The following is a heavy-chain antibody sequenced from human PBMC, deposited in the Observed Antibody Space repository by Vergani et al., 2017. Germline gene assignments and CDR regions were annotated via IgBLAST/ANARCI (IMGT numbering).Heavy chain of an antibody. J-gene: IGHJ2*01. Sequence: LQLQESGPGLVKPSETLSLTCTVSGGSISSSSYYWGWIRQPPGKGLEWVSAISGSGGSTYYADSVKGRFTISRDNSKNTLYLQMNSLRAEDTAVYYCAKDRPVSLLALGWYFDLWGRGTLVTVSS. CDR1: GGSISSSSYY. V-gene: IGHV3-23*01. CDR2: ISGSGGST. CDR3: AKDRPVSLLALGWYFDL. D-gene: IGHD4-11*01.